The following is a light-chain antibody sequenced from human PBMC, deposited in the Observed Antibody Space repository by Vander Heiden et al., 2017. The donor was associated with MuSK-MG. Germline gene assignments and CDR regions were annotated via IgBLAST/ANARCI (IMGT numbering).Light chain of an antibody. CDR3: AAWDDSLNGSVV. CDR1: SSNIGSNT. CDR2: SNN. Sequence: QSVLTQPPSASGTPGRGVTISCSGSSSNIGSNTVNWYQQLPGTAPKLLIYSNNQRPSGVPDRFSGSKSGTSASLAISGLQSEDEADYYCAAWDDSLNGSVVFGGGTKLTVL. V-gene: IGLV1-44*01. J-gene: IGLJ2*01.